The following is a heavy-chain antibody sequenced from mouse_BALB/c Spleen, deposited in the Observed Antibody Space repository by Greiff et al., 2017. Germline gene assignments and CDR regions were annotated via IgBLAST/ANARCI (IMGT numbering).Heavy chain of an antibody. V-gene: IGHV5-12-2*01. CDR3: ARRRDNYFDY. CDR1: GFTFSSYT. CDR2: ISNGGGST. J-gene: IGHJ2*01. Sequence: EVQVVESGGGLVQPGGSLKLSCAASGFTFSSYTMSWVRQTPEKRLEWVAYISNGGGSTYYPDTVKGRFTISRDNAKNTLYLQMSSLKSEDTAMYYCARRRDNYFDYWGQGTTLTVSS. D-gene: IGHD3-3*01.